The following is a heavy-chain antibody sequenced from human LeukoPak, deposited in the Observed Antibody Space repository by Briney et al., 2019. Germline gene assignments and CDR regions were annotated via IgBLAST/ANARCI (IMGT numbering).Heavy chain of an antibody. Sequence: SETLSLTCTVSGGSISSYFRSWIRQPAGKGLEWIGRLHSSGSTYYNPSLMSRVTMSVDTSKNQFSLKLRSVTAADTAVYYCARDFSLGGSDYSVAFDIWGQGTMVTVSS. CDR1: GGSISSYF. D-gene: IGHD2-21*01. CDR3: ARDFSLGGSDYSVAFDI. J-gene: IGHJ3*02. CDR2: LHSSGST. V-gene: IGHV4-4*07.